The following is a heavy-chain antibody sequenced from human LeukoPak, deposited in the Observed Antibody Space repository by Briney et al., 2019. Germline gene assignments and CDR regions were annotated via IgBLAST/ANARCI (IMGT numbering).Heavy chain of an antibody. J-gene: IGHJ6*02. CDR2: INPNSGGT. V-gene: IGHV1-2*02. CDR1: GYTFTCYY. CDR3: ARWELSGPYGMDG. D-gene: IGHD1-26*01. Sequence: ASVKVSCKASGYTFTCYYMHWVRQAPGQGLEWMGWINPNSGGTNYAQKFQGRVTMTRDTSISTAYMELSRLRSDDTAVYYCARWELSGPYGMDGWGQGTTGTVSS.